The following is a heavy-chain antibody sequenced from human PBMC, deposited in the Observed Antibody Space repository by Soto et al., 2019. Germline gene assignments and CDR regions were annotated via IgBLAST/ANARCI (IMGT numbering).Heavy chain of an antibody. J-gene: IGHJ5*02. CDR2: ISSNGGST. CDR3: ARGRAEDDTWFDP. D-gene: IGHD2-15*01. V-gene: IGHV3-64*01. CDR1: GFTFSSYA. Sequence: GGSLRLSCAASGFTFSSYAMHWVRQAPGKGLEYVSAISSNGGSTYYANSVKGRFTISRDNSKNTLYLQMGSLRAEDMAVYYCARGRAEDDTWFDPWGQGTLVTVSS.